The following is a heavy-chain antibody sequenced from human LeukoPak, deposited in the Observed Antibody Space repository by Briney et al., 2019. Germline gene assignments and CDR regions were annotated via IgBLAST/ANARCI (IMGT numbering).Heavy chain of an antibody. CDR2: ISSSGSTI. V-gene: IGHV3-48*03. CDR1: GFNFNNYE. J-gene: IGHJ3*02. D-gene: IGHD3-16*02. CDR3: AKYRSYYNVWRSYRSRLGVDAFDT. Sequence: GGSLRLSCAASGFNFNNYEMNWVRQAPGKGLEWVSYISSSGSTIYYADSVKGRFTISRDKAKNSLYLQMNSLRAEDTAFYYCAKYRSYYNVWRSYRSRLGVDAFDTWGQGTMVIVSS.